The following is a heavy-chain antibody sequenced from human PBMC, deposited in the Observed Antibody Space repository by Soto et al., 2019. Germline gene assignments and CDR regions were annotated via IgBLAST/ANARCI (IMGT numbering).Heavy chain of an antibody. CDR1: GDTFNFYT. D-gene: IGHD3-10*01. Sequence: QVQLVQSGAEVKKPGSPVRVSCTASGDTFNFYTISWVRQVPGQGPEWMGRIIPMLGMSNYAQKFQGRVTTMADKSTSTVYMNLNGLTSEDTAVYYCATNYGSGSTHFDYWGQGTLVTVSS. CDR2: IIPMLGMS. V-gene: IGHV1-69*02. J-gene: IGHJ4*02. CDR3: ATNYGSGSTHFDY.